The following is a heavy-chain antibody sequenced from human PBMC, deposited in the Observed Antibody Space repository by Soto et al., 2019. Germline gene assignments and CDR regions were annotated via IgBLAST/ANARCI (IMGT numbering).Heavy chain of an antibody. Sequence: GESLKISCKCSGYTFTNYWIGWVRQMPGKGLEGMGIIYPGGSETRYSPSFQGQVTMSADKSIRTAYLQWSSLKASDSAMYYWTRKYYYGPGTLDYWGQGNLLTVYS. CDR1: GYTFTNYW. CDR3: TRKYYYGPGTLDY. V-gene: IGHV5-51*01. CDR2: IYPGGSET. D-gene: IGHD3-10*01. J-gene: IGHJ4*02.